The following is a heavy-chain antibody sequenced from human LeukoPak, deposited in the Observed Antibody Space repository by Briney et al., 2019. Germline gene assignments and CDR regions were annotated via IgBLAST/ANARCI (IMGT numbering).Heavy chain of an antibody. CDR3: ARDLSEYGWFGELYY. Sequence: ASVKVSCKASGYTFTDYYLHWVRQAPGQGLEWMGWINPNNGGTHYAQKFQGRVTMTRDTSISAAYMELSRLRSDDTAVYYCARDLSEYGWFGELYYWGQGTLDTVSS. V-gene: IGHV1-2*02. CDR1: GYTFTDYY. J-gene: IGHJ4*02. D-gene: IGHD3-10*01. CDR2: INPNNGGT.